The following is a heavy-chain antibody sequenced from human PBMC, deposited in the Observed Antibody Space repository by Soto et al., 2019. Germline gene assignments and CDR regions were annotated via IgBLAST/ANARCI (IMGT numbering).Heavy chain of an antibody. J-gene: IGHJ4*02. CDR2: IVVGSGNT. Sequence: ASVKVSCKASGFTFTNSAVQWVRQARGQRLEWIGWIVVGSGNTNYAQKFQERVTITRDMSTTTAYMELSSLRSEDTAVYYCATDKGDSYGYGNYWGQGTLVTVSS. CDR3: ATDKGDSYGYGNY. CDR1: GFTFTNSA. D-gene: IGHD5-18*01. V-gene: IGHV1-58*01.